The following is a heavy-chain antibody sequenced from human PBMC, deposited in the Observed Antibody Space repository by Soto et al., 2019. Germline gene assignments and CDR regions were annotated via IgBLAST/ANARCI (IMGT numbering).Heavy chain of an antibody. D-gene: IGHD2-2*01. Sequence: GGSLRLSCAASGFTFSSYSMNWVRQAPGKGLEWVSYISSSSSTIYYADSVKGRFTISRDNAKNSLYLQMNSLRAEDTAVYYCARKYCSSTSCLNLSDPLGQGT. CDR1: GFTFSSYS. J-gene: IGHJ5*02. CDR2: ISSSSSTI. CDR3: ARKYCSSTSCLNLSDP. V-gene: IGHV3-48*01.